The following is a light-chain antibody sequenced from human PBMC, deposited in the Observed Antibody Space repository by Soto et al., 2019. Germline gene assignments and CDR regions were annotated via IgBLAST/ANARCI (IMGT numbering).Light chain of an antibody. J-gene: IGKJ4*01. CDR2: GVS. Sequence: EIVLTQSPGTLSLSPGERATLSCRASQSVTSNYFAWYQQKPGQAPRLLIYGVSSRATGIPDRFSASGSGTDFSLTISSLQSEDFAVYYCQRYNNWPLTFGGGTKVESK. CDR3: QRYNNWPLT. CDR1: QSVTSNY. V-gene: IGKV3-20*01.